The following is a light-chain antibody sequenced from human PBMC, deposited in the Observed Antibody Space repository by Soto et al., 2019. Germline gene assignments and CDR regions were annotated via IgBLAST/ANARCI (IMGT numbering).Light chain of an antibody. J-gene: IGKJ1*01. CDR3: QKYNSAPRT. CDR2: QAS. V-gene: IGKV1-5*03. Sequence: DIQMTQSPSTLSAYVGDRVTITCRASQSVNSWLAWYQQKPGKAPKLLIYQASTLESGVPSRFSGSRSGTDFTLTISSLQPEDVATYYCQKYNSAPRTFGQGTKVDIK. CDR1: QSVNSW.